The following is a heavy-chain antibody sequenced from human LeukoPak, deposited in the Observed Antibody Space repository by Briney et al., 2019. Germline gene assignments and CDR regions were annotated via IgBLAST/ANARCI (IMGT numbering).Heavy chain of an antibody. CDR1: GYSINSGYY. J-gene: IGHJ3*02. CDR2: IYHSGST. V-gene: IGHV4-38-2*02. CDR3: ARDSRWFGELFDAFDI. Sequence: SETLSLTCTVSGYSINSGYYWGWIRQPPGKGLEWIGTIYHSGSTNYNPSLKSRVTISVDKSKNQFSLKLSSVTAADTAVYYCARDSRWFGELFDAFDIWGQGTMVTVSS. D-gene: IGHD3-10*01.